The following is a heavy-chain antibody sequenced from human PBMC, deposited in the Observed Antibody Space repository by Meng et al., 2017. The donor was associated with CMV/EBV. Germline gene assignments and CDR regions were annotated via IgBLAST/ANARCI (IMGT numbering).Heavy chain of an antibody. D-gene: IGHD3-22*01. CDR3: ATHLFHYYDSESA. J-gene: IGHJ5*02. V-gene: IGHV1-24*01. CDR2: FEPEDGET. CDR1: GYTLTELS. Sequence: CKSSGYTLTELSIHWGRQTPGKKREWGGGFEPEDGETIYAQRFQGRDTMTKDTSTDTDYMELSSLRSEDTAVYYCATHLFHYYDSESAWGQGTLVTVSS.